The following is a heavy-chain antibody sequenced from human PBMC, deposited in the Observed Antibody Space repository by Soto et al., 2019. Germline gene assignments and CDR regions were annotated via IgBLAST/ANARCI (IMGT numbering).Heavy chain of an antibody. V-gene: IGHV3-21*01. CDR3: ARDPPPSSSWYYYYYYGMDV. J-gene: IGHJ6*02. CDR1: GFTFSSYS. Sequence: GGSLRLSCAASGFTFSSYSMNWVRQAPGKGLEWVSSISSSSSYIYHADSVKGRFTISRDNAKNSLYLQMNSLRAEDTAVYYCARDPPPSSSWYYYYYYGMDVWGQGTTVTVSS. CDR2: ISSSSSYI. D-gene: IGHD6-13*01.